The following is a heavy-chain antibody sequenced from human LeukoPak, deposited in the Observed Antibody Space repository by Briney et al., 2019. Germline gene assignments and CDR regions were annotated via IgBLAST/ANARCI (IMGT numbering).Heavy chain of an antibody. V-gene: IGHV5-51*01. CDR2: IYPGDSDP. Sequence: GEPLQISSKGSGYTFTTYWIGWVRPMTGKGMEWVGIIYPGDSDPRYSPSFQGQVTISADKSISTTYLQWSSLKASDSAMYYCARHGLGSSWFGFDYWGQGTLVTVSS. CDR3: ARHGLGSSWFGFDY. CDR1: GYTFTTYW. D-gene: IGHD6-13*01. J-gene: IGHJ4*02.